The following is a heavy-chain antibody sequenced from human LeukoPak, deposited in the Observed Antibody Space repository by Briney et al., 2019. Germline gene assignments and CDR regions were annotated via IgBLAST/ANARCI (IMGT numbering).Heavy chain of an antibody. J-gene: IGHJ4*02. CDR1: GFTVSSNY. Sequence: GGSLRLSCAASGFTVSSNYMSWVRQAPGKGLEWVSVIYSGGSTYYADPVKGRFSISRDHSKNTLYLQMNSLRAEDTAVYYCARDLGDSSGYYDYWGQGTLVTVSS. V-gene: IGHV3-53*01. D-gene: IGHD3-22*01. CDR2: IYSGGST. CDR3: ARDLGDSSGYYDY.